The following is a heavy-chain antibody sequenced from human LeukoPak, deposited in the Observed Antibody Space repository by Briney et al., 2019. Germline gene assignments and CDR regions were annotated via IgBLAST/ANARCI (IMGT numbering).Heavy chain of an antibody. V-gene: IGHV4-4*07. J-gene: IGHJ4*02. Sequence: SETLSLTCTVSGASISGNYWSWIRQPAGKGLEWIGRIYTSGSTNYNPSLKSRVTISVDTSKNQFSLKLSSVTAADTAVYYCASRQLYYYGSGRRDYWGQGTLVTVSS. CDR2: IYTSGST. D-gene: IGHD3-10*01. CDR3: ASRQLYYYGSGRRDY. CDR1: GASISGNY.